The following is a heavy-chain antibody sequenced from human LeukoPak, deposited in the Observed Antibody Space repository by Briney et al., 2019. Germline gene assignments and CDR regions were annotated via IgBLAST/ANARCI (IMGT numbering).Heavy chain of an antibody. J-gene: IGHJ4*02. CDR3: TRHPTVTPGY. D-gene: IGHD4-17*01. CDR2: IRSKANSYET. CDR1: GFTFSGSA. Sequence: GGSLRLSCAASGFTFSGSAMHWVRQASGKGLEWVGRIRSKANSYETAYAASVKGRFTISRDDSKHTAYLQMNSLKTEDTAVYHCTRHPTVTPGYWGQGTLVTVSS. V-gene: IGHV3-73*01.